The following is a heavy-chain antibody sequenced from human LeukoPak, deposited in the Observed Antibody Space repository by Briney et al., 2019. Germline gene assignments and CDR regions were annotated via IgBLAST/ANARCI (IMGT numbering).Heavy chain of an antibody. CDR1: GFTFSSYW. J-gene: IGHJ5*02. V-gene: IGHV3-74*01. D-gene: IGHD2-15*01. CDR3: ARDRGAYCSGGSCYSRNWFDP. Sequence: GGSLRLSCAASGFTFSSYWMHWVRQAPGKGLVWVSRINSDGSSTSYADSVKGRFTISRDNAKNTLYLQMNSLRAEDTAVYYCARDRGAYCSGGSCYSRNWFDPWGQGTLSPSPQ. CDR2: INSDGSST.